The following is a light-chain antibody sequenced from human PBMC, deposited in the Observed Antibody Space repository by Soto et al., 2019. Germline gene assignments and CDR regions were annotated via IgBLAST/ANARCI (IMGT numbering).Light chain of an antibody. CDR3: MQTLQTRT. CDR1: QSLVHSNGYNY. J-gene: IGKJ1*01. Sequence: DIVVTQSPLFLPVTPGEPASISCRSSQSLVHSNGYNYLDWYLQKPGQSPQVLIYMGSNRASGVPGRFCGCGSGTDFTLKISRVEAEDVGVYYCMQTLQTRTFGQGTKVEI. V-gene: IGKV2-28*01. CDR2: MGS.